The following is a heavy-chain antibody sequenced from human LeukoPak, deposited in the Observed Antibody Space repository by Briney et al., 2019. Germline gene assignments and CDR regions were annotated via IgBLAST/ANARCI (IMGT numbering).Heavy chain of an antibody. D-gene: IGHD2-8*01. CDR3: ARVRSYCTNGVCYWDLDY. V-gene: IGHV1-2*02. CDR1: GYTFTDYY. Sequence: ASVKVSCKASGYTFTDYYMEWVRQAPGHGLEWMGWINPNSGGTNYAQKFQGRVTMTRDTSISTAYMELSRLRSDDTAVYYCARVRSYCTNGVCYWDLDYWGQGTLVTVSP. CDR2: INPNSGGT. J-gene: IGHJ4*02.